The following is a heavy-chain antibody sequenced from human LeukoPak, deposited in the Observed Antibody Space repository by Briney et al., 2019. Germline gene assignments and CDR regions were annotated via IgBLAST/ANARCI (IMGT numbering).Heavy chain of an antibody. Sequence: GGSLRLSCAASGFTFSSYDMHWVRHATGKGLEWVSAIGTAGDTYYPGSVKGRFTISRENAKNSLYLQMNSLRAGDTAVYYCAREGVDYYGSGTKPYYYGMDVWGQGTTVTVSS. D-gene: IGHD3-10*01. V-gene: IGHV3-13*04. J-gene: IGHJ6*02. CDR2: IGTAGDT. CDR1: GFTFSSYD. CDR3: AREGVDYYGSGTKPYYYGMDV.